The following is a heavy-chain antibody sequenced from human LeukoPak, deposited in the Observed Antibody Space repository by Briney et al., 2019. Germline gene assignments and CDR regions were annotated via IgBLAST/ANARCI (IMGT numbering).Heavy chain of an antibody. Sequence: ASVTVSCKASGYTFTSYYMHWVRQAPGQGLEWMGIINPSGGSTSYAQKFQGRVTMTRDTSTSTVYMELSSLRSEDTAVYYCAREGITYYYDSSGYYYWGQGTLVTVSS. V-gene: IGHV1-46*01. CDR1: GYTFTSYY. D-gene: IGHD3-22*01. CDR3: AREGITYYYDSSGYYY. CDR2: INPSGGST. J-gene: IGHJ4*02.